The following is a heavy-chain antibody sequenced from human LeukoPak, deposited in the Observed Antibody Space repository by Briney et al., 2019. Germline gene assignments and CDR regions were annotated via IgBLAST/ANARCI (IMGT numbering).Heavy chain of an antibody. CDR3: ARYLVPAAFDY. CDR2: IYYSGST. V-gene: IGHV4-59*01. Sequence: SETPSLTCTVSGGSISSYYWSWIRQPPGKGLEWIGYIYYSGSTNYNPSLKSRVTISVDTSKNQFSLKLSSVTAADTAVYYCARYLVPAAFDYWGQGTLVTVSS. CDR1: GGSISSYY. D-gene: IGHD2-2*01. J-gene: IGHJ4*02.